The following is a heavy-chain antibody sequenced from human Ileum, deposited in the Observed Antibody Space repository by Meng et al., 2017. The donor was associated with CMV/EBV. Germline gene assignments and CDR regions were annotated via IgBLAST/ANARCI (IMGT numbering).Heavy chain of an antibody. D-gene: IGHD2-2*01. CDR3: AREDCSSTSCYDYYYYGMDV. CDR1: GFTFSDYY. V-gene: IGHV3-11*01. CDR2: ISSSGSTI. J-gene: IGHJ6*02. Sequence: GESLKISCAASGFTFSDYYMSWIRQAPGKGLEWVSYISSSGSTIYYADSVKGRFTISRDNAKNSLYLQMNSLRAEDTAVYYCAREDCSSTSCYDYYYYGMDVWGQGTTVTVSS.